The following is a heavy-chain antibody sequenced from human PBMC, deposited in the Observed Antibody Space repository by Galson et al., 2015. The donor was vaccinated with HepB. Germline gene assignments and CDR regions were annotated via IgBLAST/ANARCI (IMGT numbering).Heavy chain of an antibody. CDR1: GFKFDDYA. D-gene: IGHD2-15*01. CDR3: AKIGYGWSFGNGMDV. Sequence: SLRLSCAASGFKFDDYAMHWVRQAPGKGLEWVSGVSWNSGNIDHADSVKGRFTISRDNSKNTLYLQMNSLRSEDTAIYYCAKIGYGWSFGNGMDVWGQGTTVTVSS. J-gene: IGHJ6*02. CDR2: VSWNSGNI. V-gene: IGHV3-9*01.